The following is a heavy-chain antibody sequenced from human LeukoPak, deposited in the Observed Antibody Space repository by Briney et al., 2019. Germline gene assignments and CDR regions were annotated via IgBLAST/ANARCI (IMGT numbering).Heavy chain of an antibody. V-gene: IGHV3-23*01. Sequence: GGSLRLSCAASGFTFSNYAMSWVRQAPGKGLDWVSTISNTGSDTYYADSVKGRLTISRDNSENTLYLQMNNLRAEDTAIHYCAKVPYSDYGSGRPPFMDVWGQGTTVAVSS. CDR1: GFTFSNYA. D-gene: IGHD3-10*01. CDR3: AKVPYSDYGSGRPPFMDV. CDR2: ISNTGSDT. J-gene: IGHJ6*01.